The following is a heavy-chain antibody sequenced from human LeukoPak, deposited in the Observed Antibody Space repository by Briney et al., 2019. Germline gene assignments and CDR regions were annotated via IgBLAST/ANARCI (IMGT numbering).Heavy chain of an antibody. CDR3: ARAPYGSGDYYFDY. V-gene: IGHV4-31*03. Sequence: SQTLSLTCTVSGGSISSGGYYWSWIRQHPGKSLEWIGYIYYSGSTYYNPSLKSRVTISVDTSKNQFSLKLSSVTAADTAVYYCARAPYGSGDYYFDYWGQGTLVTASS. D-gene: IGHD3-10*01. J-gene: IGHJ4*02. CDR1: GGSISSGGYY. CDR2: IYYSGST.